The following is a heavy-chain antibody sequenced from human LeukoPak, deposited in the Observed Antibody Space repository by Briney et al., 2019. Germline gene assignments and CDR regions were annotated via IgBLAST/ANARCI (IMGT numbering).Heavy chain of an antibody. Sequence: SETLSLTCTVSGGSISSYYWSWIRQPPGKGLEWMGYIYYSGSTNDNPSLKSRVTISVKTSKNQFSLKLSSVTAADTAVYYCARLIGELWFGDYYYYYLDVWGKGTTVTISS. CDR3: ARLIGELWFGDYYYYYLDV. CDR2: IYYSGST. D-gene: IGHD3-10*01. V-gene: IGHV4-59*12. J-gene: IGHJ6*03. CDR1: GGSISSYY.